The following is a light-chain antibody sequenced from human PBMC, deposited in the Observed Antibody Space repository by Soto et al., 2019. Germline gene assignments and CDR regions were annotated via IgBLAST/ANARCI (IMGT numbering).Light chain of an antibody. V-gene: IGKV1-33*01. CDR2: AAS. Sequence: DIQMTQSPSSLSASVGDRVTITCQASQDISNYLNWYQQKPGKAPKLLIYAASNLEIGVPSRFSGSGSGTDFTFTISSLLPEDIATYYCQQYDNLPYTFGQGTKLQIK. CDR3: QQYDNLPYT. CDR1: QDISNY. J-gene: IGKJ2*01.